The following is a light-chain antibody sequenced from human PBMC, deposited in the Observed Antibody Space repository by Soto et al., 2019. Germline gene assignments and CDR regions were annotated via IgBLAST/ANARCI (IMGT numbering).Light chain of an antibody. CDR3: NSYTSSSTYV. Sequence: QSVLNQPASVSGSPGQSITISCTGTTSVVGRYNYVSWYQQHPGKAPKLIIYDVSNRPSGVSNRFSGSKSGNTASLTISGLQAEDEADYYCNSYTSSSTYVFGTGTKVTVL. J-gene: IGLJ1*01. CDR1: TSVVGRYNY. CDR2: DVS. V-gene: IGLV2-14*01.